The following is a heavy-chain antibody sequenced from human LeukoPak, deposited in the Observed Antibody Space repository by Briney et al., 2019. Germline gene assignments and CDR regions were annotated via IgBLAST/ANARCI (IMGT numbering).Heavy chain of an antibody. V-gene: IGHV4-4*07. D-gene: IGHD3-16*01. CDR2: IYTTGNT. J-gene: IGHJ4*02. CDR1: SGSINSYY. CDR3: ARHGYTASHYFLDY. Sequence: PSETLSLTCTVSSGSINSYYWGWVRQPAGRGLEWIGRIYTTGNTNYNPSLKSRLTMSVDTSKRQSALNLRSVTAADTAIYYCARHGYTASHYFLDYWSQGTLVTVSS.